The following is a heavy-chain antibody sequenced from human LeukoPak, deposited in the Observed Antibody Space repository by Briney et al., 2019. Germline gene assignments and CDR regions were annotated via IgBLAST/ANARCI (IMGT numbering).Heavy chain of an antibody. CDR1: GYTFTSYG. V-gene: IGHV1-18*01. Sequence: ASAKVSCKASGYTFTSYGISWVRQAPGQGLEWMGWISAYNGNTNYAQKLQGRVTMTTDTSTSTAYMELRSLRSDDTAVYYCARATGRGSSSWYNWFDPWGQGTLVTVSS. CDR3: ARATGRGSSSWYNWFDP. CDR2: ISAYNGNT. J-gene: IGHJ5*02. D-gene: IGHD6-13*01.